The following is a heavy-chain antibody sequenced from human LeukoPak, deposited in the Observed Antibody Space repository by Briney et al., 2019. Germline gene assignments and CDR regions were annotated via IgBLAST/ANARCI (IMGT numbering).Heavy chain of an antibody. Sequence: GGSLRLSCAASGFTFSSYAMSWGRQAPGKGLEWVSSISGSGGSTYYADSVKGRFTISRDYSKNTLHLQMNSLRAEDTAMYYCAKDNRNYGMDVWGQGTTVTVSS. J-gene: IGHJ6*02. CDR2: ISGSGGST. CDR1: GFTFSSYA. CDR3: AKDNRNYGMDV. V-gene: IGHV3-23*01.